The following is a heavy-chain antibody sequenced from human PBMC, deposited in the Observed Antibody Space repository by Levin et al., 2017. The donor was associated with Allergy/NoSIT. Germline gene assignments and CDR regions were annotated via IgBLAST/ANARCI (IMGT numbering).Heavy chain of an antibody. CDR3: AMLTARPSS. J-gene: IGHJ5*02. CDR2: INHSGST. D-gene: IGHD6-6*01. Sequence: SQTLSLTCAVYGGSFSGYYWSWIRQPPGKGLEWIGEINHSGSTNYNPSLKSRVTISVDTSKNQFSLKLSSVTAADTAVYYCAMLTARPSSWGQGTLVTVSS. CDR1: GGSFSGYY. V-gene: IGHV4-34*01.